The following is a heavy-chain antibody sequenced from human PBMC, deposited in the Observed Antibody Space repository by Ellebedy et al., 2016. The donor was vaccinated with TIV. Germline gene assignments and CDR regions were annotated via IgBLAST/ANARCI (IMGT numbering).Heavy chain of an antibody. CDR1: GGSISSGGYY. CDR3: ARTRGYSYGYYYYMDV. D-gene: IGHD5-18*01. Sequence: SETLSLXCTVSGGSISSGGYYWSWIRQHPGKGLEWIGYIYYSGSTYYNPSLKSRVTISVDTSKNQFSLKLSSVTAADTAVYYCARTRGYSYGYYYYMDVWGKGTTVTVSS. J-gene: IGHJ6*03. V-gene: IGHV4-31*03. CDR2: IYYSGST.